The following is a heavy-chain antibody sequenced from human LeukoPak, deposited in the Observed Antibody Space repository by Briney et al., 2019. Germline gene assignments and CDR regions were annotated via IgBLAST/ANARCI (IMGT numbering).Heavy chain of an antibody. CDR2: IKQDESEK. V-gene: IGHV3-7*01. D-gene: IGHD3-10*01. CDR1: GGSISSSSYY. CDR3: ARVNDYDSGSLYRPIDY. Sequence: ETLSLTCTVSGGSISSSSYYWGWIRQAPGKGLEWVANIKQDESEKNYVDSVKGRFTISRDNVKNSLYLQMNSLRAEDTAVYSCARVNDYDSGSLYRPIDYWGQGTLVTVSS. J-gene: IGHJ4*02.